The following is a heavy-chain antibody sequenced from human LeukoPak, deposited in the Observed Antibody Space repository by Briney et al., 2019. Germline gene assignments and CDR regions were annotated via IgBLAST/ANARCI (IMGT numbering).Heavy chain of an antibody. V-gene: IGHV3-7*01. CDR2: MNQDGSRK. D-gene: IGHD3-10*01. CDR1: GFTSSSSW. CDR3: TRDSQGSGTYSTDH. Sequence: PSGSLRLSCVASGFTSSSSWMSWVRQGPGKGPEWVANMNQDGSRKYYVDSVKGRFTISRDNAKNSLFLQMNGLRDEDTAVYYCTRDSQGSGTYSTDHWGQGTPVTVSS. J-gene: IGHJ4*02.